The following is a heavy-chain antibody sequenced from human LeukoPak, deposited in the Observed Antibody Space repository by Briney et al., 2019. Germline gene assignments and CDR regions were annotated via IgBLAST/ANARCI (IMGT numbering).Heavy chain of an antibody. J-gene: IGHJ4*02. CDR3: AKVGYCTNGVCYLGPSDY. Sequence: GGSLRLSCAASGFTFSSYAMSWVRQAPGKGLEWVSAISGSGGSTYYADSVKGRFTISRGNAKNSLYLQMNSLRAEDTAVYYCAKVGYCTNGVCYLGPSDYWGQGTLVTVSS. CDR2: ISGSGGST. D-gene: IGHD2-8*01. CDR1: GFTFSSYA. V-gene: IGHV3-23*01.